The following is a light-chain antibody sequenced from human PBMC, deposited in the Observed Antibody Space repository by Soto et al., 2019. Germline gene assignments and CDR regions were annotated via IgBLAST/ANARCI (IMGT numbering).Light chain of an antibody. J-gene: IGKJ2*01. CDR1: QAVTNSF. CDR3: QQYSTLPHT. CDR2: GIS. Sequence: ENVLTQSPGTLSLSPGERATLSCRASQAVTNSFFAWYLQKPGQAPRLLIYGISSRATGISDRFSGSGSGTDFTLTISRLELEDFVVYYCQQYSTLPHTFGQGTKLEVK. V-gene: IGKV3-20*01.